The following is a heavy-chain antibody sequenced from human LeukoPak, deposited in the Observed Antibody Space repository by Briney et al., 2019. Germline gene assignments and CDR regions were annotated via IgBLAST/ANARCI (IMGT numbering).Heavy chain of an antibody. CDR1: GFTVSSNY. CDR2: IYSGGST. V-gene: IGHV3-53*05. Sequence: GGSLRLSCAASGFTVSSNYMSWVRQAPGKGLEWVSVIYSGGSTYYADSVKGRFTISRDKSKNTVYLQVNSLRAEDTAVYYCARGYCINGVCPMYYFDYWGQGTLVTVSS. J-gene: IGHJ4*02. CDR3: ARGYCINGVCPMYYFDY. D-gene: IGHD2-8*01.